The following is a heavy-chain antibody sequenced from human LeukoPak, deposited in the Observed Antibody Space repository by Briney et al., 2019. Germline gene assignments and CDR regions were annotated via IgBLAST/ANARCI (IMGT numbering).Heavy chain of an antibody. J-gene: IGHJ4*02. D-gene: IGHD1-26*01. CDR1: GFTFSRYA. Sequence: WGSLRLSCSASGFTFSRYAMHWVRQAPGKGLEYVSGINDNGGRTHYGDSVKGRFSISRDNSKNSLHLQMSTLRAEDTALYYCVKDVGGSSAFDYWGQGILVT. CDR2: INDNGGRT. CDR3: VKDVGGSSAFDY. V-gene: IGHV3-64D*09.